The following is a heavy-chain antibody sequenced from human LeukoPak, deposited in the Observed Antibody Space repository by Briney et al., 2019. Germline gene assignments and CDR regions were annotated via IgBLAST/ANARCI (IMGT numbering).Heavy chain of an antibody. D-gene: IGHD3-10*01. CDR3: ARANFGRGAPFDP. V-gene: IGHV7-4-1*02. Sequence: ASVKVSCKAFGYTFTSNYMHWVRQAPGQGLEWMGWINTNTGNPTYAQGFTGRFVFSLDTSVSTAYLQISSLKAEDTAVYYCARANFGRGAPFDPWGQGTLVTVSS. CDR1: GYTFTSNY. CDR2: INTNTGNP. J-gene: IGHJ5*02.